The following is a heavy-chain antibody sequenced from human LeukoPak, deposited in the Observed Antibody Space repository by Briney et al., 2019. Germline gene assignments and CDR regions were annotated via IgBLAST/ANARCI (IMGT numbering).Heavy chain of an antibody. D-gene: IGHD5-18*01. CDR3: ARIKGTRIGYSRYFDS. V-gene: IGHV4-39*01. CDR2: IYYSGST. J-gene: IGHJ4*02. Sequence: SETLSLTCTVSGGSISSSSYYWGWIRQPPGKGLEWIGSIYYSGSTYYNPSLKSRVTISVDTSKNQFSLKLSSVTAADTAVYYCARIKGTRIGYSRYFDSWGQGTLVTVSS. CDR1: GGSISSSSYY.